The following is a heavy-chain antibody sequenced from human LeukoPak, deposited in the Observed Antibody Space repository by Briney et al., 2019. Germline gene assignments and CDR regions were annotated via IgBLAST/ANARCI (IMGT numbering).Heavy chain of an antibody. Sequence: TLSLTCAVSGGSISSGGYSWSWLRQPPGKGLEWIGYIYHSGSTYYNPSLKCGVTISVDRSKNQFSLNLSSVTAADTAVYYCARSKGYYCDSSGYYVDYFDYWGQGTLVTVSS. D-gene: IGHD3-22*01. CDR3: ARSKGYYCDSSGYYVDYFDY. CDR1: GGSISSGGYS. J-gene: IGHJ4*02. CDR2: IYHSGST. V-gene: IGHV4-30-2*01.